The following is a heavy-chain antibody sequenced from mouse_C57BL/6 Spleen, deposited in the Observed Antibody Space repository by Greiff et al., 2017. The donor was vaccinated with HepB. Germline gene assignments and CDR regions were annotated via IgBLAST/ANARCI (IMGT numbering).Heavy chain of an antibody. CDR3: ARSRRLGAFAY. Sequence: QVQLQQPGAELVRPGSSVKLSCKASGYTFTSYWMDWVKQRPGQGLEWIGNIYPSDSETHYNQKFKDKATLTVDKSSSTAYMQLSSLTSEDFAVYYCARSRRLGAFAYWGQGTLVTVSA. D-gene: IGHD2-4*01. CDR2: IYPSDSET. V-gene: IGHV1-61*01. CDR1: GYTFTSYW. J-gene: IGHJ3*01.